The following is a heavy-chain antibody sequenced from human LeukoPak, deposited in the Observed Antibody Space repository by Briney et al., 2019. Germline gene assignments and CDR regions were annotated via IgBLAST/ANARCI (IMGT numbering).Heavy chain of an antibody. V-gene: IGHV5-51*01. Sequence: GESLKISCKGSGYSFTSYWIGWVRQMPGKGLEWMGIIYPGDSDTRYSPSFQGQVTISADKSISTAYLQWSSLKASDTAMYYCARARSGYDPTVCFDYWGQGTLVTVSS. D-gene: IGHD5-12*01. J-gene: IGHJ4*02. CDR1: GYSFTSYW. CDR2: IYPGDSDT. CDR3: ARARSGYDPTVCFDY.